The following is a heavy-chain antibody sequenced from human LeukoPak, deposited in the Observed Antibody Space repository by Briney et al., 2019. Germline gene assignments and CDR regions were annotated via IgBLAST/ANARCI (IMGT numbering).Heavy chain of an antibody. CDR1: GGSVSSTYY. J-gene: IGHJ4*02. Sequence: PSETLSLTCTVSGGSVSSTYYWSWIRQPPGKGLEWIGYIYYSGSTNYNPSLKNRVTLSLDTSKNQVSLNLRSVTAADTAVYYCARSRAGLTWGQGTLVTVSS. CDR2: IYYSGST. CDR3: ARSRAGLT. V-gene: IGHV4-61*01. D-gene: IGHD3-9*01.